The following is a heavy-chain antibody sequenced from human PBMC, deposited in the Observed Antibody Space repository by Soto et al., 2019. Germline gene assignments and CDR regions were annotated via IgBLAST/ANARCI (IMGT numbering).Heavy chain of an antibody. D-gene: IGHD2-21*01. Sequence: QVTLKESGPVLVKPTETLTLTCTVSGFSISNARMGVSWIRQPPGKALEWLAHIFSNDETAYSTSLKTRLTISKDTSKSQVVLTMGNMEPVDTATYYCARTVARMNLDYWGQGTLVTVSS. J-gene: IGHJ4*02. CDR3: ARTVARMNLDY. V-gene: IGHV2-26*01. CDR2: IFSNDET. CDR1: GFSISNARMG.